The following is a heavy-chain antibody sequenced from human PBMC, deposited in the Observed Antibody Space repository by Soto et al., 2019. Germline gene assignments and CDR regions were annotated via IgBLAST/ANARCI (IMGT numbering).Heavy chain of an antibody. CDR2: LFYGGTT. Sequence: XTLSLPCTVSGGSLSGYYWTWIRQPPGKGMEWVGRLFYGGTTDYNPSLKSRLTMSLHTSKNHFSKKLRSVTAADTAVYYCARHRGPAPVYWGQGNLVTVPQ. J-gene: IGHJ4*02. CDR3: ARHRGPAPVY. D-gene: IGHD3-10*01. CDR1: GGSLSGYY. V-gene: IGHV4-39*01.